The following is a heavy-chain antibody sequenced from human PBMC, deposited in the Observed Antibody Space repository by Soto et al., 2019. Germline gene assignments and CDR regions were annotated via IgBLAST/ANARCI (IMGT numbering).Heavy chain of an antibody. Sequence: PGGSLRLSFAASGFTFSDYYMSWIRQAPGKGLEWVSYISSSGSTIYYAYSVKVRVTISIDNAKNSLYLQMNSLMAEDTAVYYCARDSPEHSSSWDXWGQGTLVTVSX. CDR3: ARDSPEHSSSWDX. CDR2: ISSSGSTI. D-gene: IGHD6-13*01. J-gene: IGHJ4*02. V-gene: IGHV3-11*01. CDR1: GFTFSDYY.